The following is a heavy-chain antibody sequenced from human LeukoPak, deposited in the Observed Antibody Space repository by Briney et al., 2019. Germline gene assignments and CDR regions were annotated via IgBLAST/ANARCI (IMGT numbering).Heavy chain of an antibody. D-gene: IGHD2-2*01. CDR3: ANGDPGPADHPMNDYYYSLDV. CDR1: GFTFGSYG. V-gene: IGHV3-30*18. J-gene: IGHJ6*02. Sequence: GTSLRLSCAASGFTFGSYGMHWGRQAPGKGLEWVAFISYDGNTKYYSGSAKGRFTISRDNSKNTLYLQMNSLRPEDTAVYYCANGDPGPADHPMNDYYYSLDVWGQGTTVIVSS. CDR2: ISYDGNTK.